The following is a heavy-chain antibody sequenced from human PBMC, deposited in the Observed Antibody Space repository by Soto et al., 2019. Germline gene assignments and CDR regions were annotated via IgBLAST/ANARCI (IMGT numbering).Heavy chain of an antibody. CDR2: ISSSGTTI. CDR3: ARGHSICYGMDV. J-gene: IGHJ6*02. D-gene: IGHD6-13*01. CDR1: GFTFSDYY. V-gene: IGHV3-11*01. Sequence: QVQLVESGGGLVKPGGSLRLSCAASGFTFSDYYMNGIRQAPGKGLEWVSYISSSGTTIYYADSVKGRFTISRDNAKNSLLLQMNSLRAEDTALYYCARGHSICYGMDVWGQGTTVTVSS.